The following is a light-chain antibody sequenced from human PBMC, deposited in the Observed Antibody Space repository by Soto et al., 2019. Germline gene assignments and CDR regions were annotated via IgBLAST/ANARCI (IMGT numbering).Light chain of an antibody. CDR1: QGISSW. CDR3: QQANSFPPT. CDR2: AAS. V-gene: IGKV1-12*01. Sequence: DLQMTQSPSSVSASVGDRVTITCRASQGISSWLARYQQKPGKAPKLLIYAASSLQSGVPSRFSGSGSGTDFTLTISSLQPEDFATYYCQQANSFPPTFGPGTKVDIK. J-gene: IGKJ3*01.